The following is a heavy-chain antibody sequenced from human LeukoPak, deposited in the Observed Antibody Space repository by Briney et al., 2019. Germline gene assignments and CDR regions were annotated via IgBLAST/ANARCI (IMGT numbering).Heavy chain of an antibody. J-gene: IGHJ5*02. Sequence: SETLSLTCTVSGGSISSYYWSWIRQPPGKGLEWIGCIYYSGSTNYNPSLKSRVTISVDTSKNQFSLKLSSVTAADTAVYYCARHRIVVVPAAKKGRWFDPWGQGTLVTVSS. D-gene: IGHD2-2*01. CDR1: GGSISSYY. CDR3: ARHRIVVVPAAKKGRWFDP. CDR2: IYYSGST. V-gene: IGHV4-59*08.